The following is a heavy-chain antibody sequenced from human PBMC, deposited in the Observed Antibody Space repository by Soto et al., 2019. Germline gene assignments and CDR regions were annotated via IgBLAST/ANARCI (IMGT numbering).Heavy chain of an antibody. Sequence: PSETLSLTCAVYGGSFSGYYWSWIRQPPGKGLEWIGEINRSGSTNYNPSLKSRVTISVDTSKNQFSLKLSSVTAADTAVYYCARGKAGRQHTKDIAAAGRFDYWGQGTLVTVSS. J-gene: IGHJ4*02. CDR1: GGSFSGYY. V-gene: IGHV4-34*01. D-gene: IGHD6-13*01. CDR3: ARGKAGRQHTKDIAAAGRFDY. CDR2: INRSGST.